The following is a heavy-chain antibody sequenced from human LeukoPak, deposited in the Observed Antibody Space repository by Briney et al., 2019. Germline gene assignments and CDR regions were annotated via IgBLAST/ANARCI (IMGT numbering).Heavy chain of an antibody. CDR3: ARGRSRGSYYIYGY. J-gene: IGHJ4*02. D-gene: IGHD1-26*01. V-gene: IGHV1-8*03. Sequence: ASVKVSCKASGYTFTSYDINWVRQATGQGLEWTGWMNPNSGNTGYAQKFQGRVTITRNTSISTAYMELSSLRSEDTAVYYCARGRSRGSYYIYGYWGQGTLVTVSS. CDR1: GYTFTSYD. CDR2: MNPNSGNT.